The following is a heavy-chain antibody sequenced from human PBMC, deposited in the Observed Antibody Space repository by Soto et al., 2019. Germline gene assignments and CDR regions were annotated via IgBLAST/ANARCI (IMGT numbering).Heavy chain of an antibody. CDR3: TVWGSGNDFGAA. J-gene: IGHJ4*02. CDR2: SKNKADSYTT. CDR1: GFTFSDHY. Sequence: EVQLVESGGGLVQPGGSLRLSCAASGFTFSDHYMDWVRQAPGKGLEWVGRSKNKADSYTTEYAASGKGRFTISRDGSKNSLWLQMNSLKTEDAAVYYCTVWGSGNDFGAAWGQGILVTVSS. D-gene: IGHD3-10*01. V-gene: IGHV3-72*01.